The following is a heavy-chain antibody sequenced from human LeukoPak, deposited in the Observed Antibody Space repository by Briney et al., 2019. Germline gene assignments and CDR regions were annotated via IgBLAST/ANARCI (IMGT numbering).Heavy chain of an antibody. CDR1: GGSISSYY. CDR3: ARELTYYYDSSGYSLGYFQH. D-gene: IGHD3-22*01. CDR2: IYTSGST. V-gene: IGHV4-4*07. J-gene: IGHJ1*01. Sequence: SETLSLTCTDSGGSISSYYWSWIRQPAGKGLEWIGRIYTSGSTNYNPSLKSRVTMSVDTSKNQFSLKLSSVTAADTAVYYCARELTYYYDSSGYSLGYFQHWGQGTLVTVSS.